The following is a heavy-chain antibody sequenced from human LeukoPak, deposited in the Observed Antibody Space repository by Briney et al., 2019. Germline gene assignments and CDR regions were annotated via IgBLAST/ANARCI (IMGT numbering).Heavy chain of an antibody. J-gene: IGHJ5*02. D-gene: IGHD3-10*01. CDR2: IYYSGST. Sequence: SETLSLTCTVSGGSISSSSYYWGWIRQPPGKGLEWIGSIYYSGSTYYNPSLKSRVTISVDTSKNQFSLKLSSVTAADTAVYYCARTLLWFGEPDNWFDPWGKGTLVTVSS. CDR3: ARTLLWFGEPDNWFDP. V-gene: IGHV4-39*07. CDR1: GGSISSSSYY.